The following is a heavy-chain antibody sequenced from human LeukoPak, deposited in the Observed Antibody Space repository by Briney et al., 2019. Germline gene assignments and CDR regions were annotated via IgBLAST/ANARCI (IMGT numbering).Heavy chain of an antibody. J-gene: IGHJ4*02. CDR1: GFIFSNYG. CDR2: ISRRGDST. CDR3: ARDGSDDAKNYLDS. V-gene: IGHV3-64*01. D-gene: IGHD3-10*01. Sequence: PGGSLRLSCTVSGFIFSNYGMHWVRQPPGKGLEYVSTISRRGDSTYYAKSVKGRFATSTDNSKRTLYLQLISLSIEDTAVYYCARDGSDDAKNYLDSWGQGTLVALSS.